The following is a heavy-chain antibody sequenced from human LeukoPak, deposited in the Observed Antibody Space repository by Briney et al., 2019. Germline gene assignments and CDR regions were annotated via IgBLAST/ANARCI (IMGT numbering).Heavy chain of an antibody. D-gene: IGHD2-2*02. CDR3: ARARGYCSSTSCYTGVWFDP. Sequence: PSQTLSLTCAVSGGSISSGGYSWSWIRQPPGKGLEWIGYIYHSGSTYYNPSLKSRVTTSVDRSKNQFSLKLSSVTAADTAVYYCARARGYCSSTSCYTGVWFDPWGQGTLVTVSS. CDR2: IYHSGST. V-gene: IGHV4-30-2*01. J-gene: IGHJ5*02. CDR1: GGSISSGGYS.